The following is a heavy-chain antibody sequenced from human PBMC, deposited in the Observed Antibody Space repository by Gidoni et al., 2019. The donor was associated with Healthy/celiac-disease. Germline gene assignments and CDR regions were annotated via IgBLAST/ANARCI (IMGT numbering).Heavy chain of an antibody. J-gene: IGHJ6*02. CDR3: ASGYVLRYFDWSLPDKH. D-gene: IGHD3-9*01. CDR1: GYTFTSYA. V-gene: IGHV1-3*01. Sequence: QVQLVQSGAEVKKPGASVKVSCKASGYTFTSYAMHWVRQAPGQRLERMGWINAGNGNTKYSQKFQGRVTITRDTSASTAYMELSSLRSEDTAVYYCASGYVLRYFDWSLPDKHWGQGTTVTVSS. CDR2: INAGNGNT.